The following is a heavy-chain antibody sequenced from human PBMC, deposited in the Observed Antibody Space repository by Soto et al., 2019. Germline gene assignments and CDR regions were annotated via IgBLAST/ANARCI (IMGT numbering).Heavy chain of an antibody. Sequence: GGSLRLSCAASGFTFSNAWMSWVRQAPGKGLEWVGRIKSKTDGGTTDYAAPVKGRFTISRDDSKNTLYLQMNSLKTEDTAVYYCTTDILGYCSSTSCYFKDAFDIWGQGTMVTVSS. CDR3: TTDILGYCSSTSCYFKDAFDI. CDR1: GFTFSNAW. J-gene: IGHJ3*02. D-gene: IGHD2-2*01. CDR2: IKSKTDGGTT. V-gene: IGHV3-15*01.